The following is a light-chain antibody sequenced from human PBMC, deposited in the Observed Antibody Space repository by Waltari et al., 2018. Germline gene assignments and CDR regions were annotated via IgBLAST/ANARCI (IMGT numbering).Light chain of an antibody. CDR3: MQTVRFPWT. CDR1: QSLLYRAGKTY. J-gene: IGKJ1*01. Sequence: DIVMTQTPLSLSVTPGQPASISCKSSQSLLYRAGKTYFYWYLQKAGQPPQLLIYEVSNRFSGVPDRFSGSGSGTDFTLEISRVEAEDAGIYYCMQTVRFPWTFGQGTKVEIK. V-gene: IGKV2D-29*01. CDR2: EVS.